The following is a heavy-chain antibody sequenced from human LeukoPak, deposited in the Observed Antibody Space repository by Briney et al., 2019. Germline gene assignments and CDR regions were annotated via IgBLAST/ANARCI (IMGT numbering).Heavy chain of an antibody. J-gene: IGHJ4*02. CDR1: GGSISSGDYY. CDR3: ARYTATTVTFDY. Sequence: SQTLSLTCTVSGGSISSGDYYWSWIRQPPGKGLEWIGYIYYSGSTYYNPSLKSRVTISVDTSKNQFSLELSSVTAADTAVYYCARYTATTVTFDYWGQGTLVTVSS. D-gene: IGHD4-17*01. V-gene: IGHV4-30-4*01. CDR2: IYYSGST.